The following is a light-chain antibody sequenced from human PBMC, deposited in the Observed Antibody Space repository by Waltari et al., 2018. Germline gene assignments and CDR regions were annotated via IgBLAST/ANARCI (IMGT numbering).Light chain of an antibody. Sequence: DIQMTQSPSTLSASVGDRATITCRASQSISSWLAWYQQKPGKAPRLLIYKASSLESGVPSRFSGSGSGTEFTLTISSLQPDDFASYYCQQYSYYPWTFGQGTKVEIK. CDR1: QSISSW. V-gene: IGKV1-5*03. J-gene: IGKJ1*01. CDR2: KAS. CDR3: QQYSYYPWT.